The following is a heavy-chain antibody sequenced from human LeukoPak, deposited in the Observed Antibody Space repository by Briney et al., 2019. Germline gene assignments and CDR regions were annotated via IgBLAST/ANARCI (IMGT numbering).Heavy chain of an antibody. CDR1: GFPFSIHG. Sequence: SGGSLRLSCAGSGFPFSIHGMNWVRQAPGKGLEWVSGISPGGGPTYYADSVKGRFTISRDDSKNTLYLQMNNLRAEDTAVYYCAKDGAWLRFDDWGQGILVTVSS. CDR3: AKDGAWLRFDD. V-gene: IGHV3-23*01. CDR2: ISPGGGPT. D-gene: IGHD5-12*01. J-gene: IGHJ4*02.